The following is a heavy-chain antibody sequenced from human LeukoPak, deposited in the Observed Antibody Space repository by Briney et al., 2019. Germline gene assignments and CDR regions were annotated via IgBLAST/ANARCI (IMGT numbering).Heavy chain of an antibody. V-gene: IGHV4-59*11. CDR2: VYFSGNT. CDR1: GASISDHY. Sequence: SETLSLNCIVSGASISDHYWSWIRQTPGKGLEWIGYVYFSGNTRYNPSLNRRVTISLDRPKNRVSLKLTSVTAADTAVYYCAKVNKDYGDYMAPDYWGQGTQVIVSS. D-gene: IGHD4-17*01. J-gene: IGHJ4*02. CDR3: AKVNKDYGDYMAPDY.